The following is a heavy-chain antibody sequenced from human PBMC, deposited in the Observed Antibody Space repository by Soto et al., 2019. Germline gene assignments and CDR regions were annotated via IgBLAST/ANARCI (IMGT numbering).Heavy chain of an antibody. V-gene: IGHV3-30-3*01. CDR3: ARDSFGLDV. J-gene: IGHJ6*02. Sequence: GGSLRLSCAASGFAFSYYAMHWVRQAPGKGLEWVSFISYDGSNGYYADSMKGRFTISRDNSKNTLYLQMDSLRAEDTAVYYCARDSFGLDVWGQGTTVTVSS. CDR2: ISYDGSNG. CDR1: GFAFSYYA.